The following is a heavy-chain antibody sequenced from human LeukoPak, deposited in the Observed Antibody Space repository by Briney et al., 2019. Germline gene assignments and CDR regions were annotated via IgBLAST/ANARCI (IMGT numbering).Heavy chain of an antibody. Sequence: GGSLRLSRALSGFTVTDYYMSWVRQAPGKGLEWVSVVYMAGSTYYAHSVRGRFTVSRDTSKNTVYLQMNSLRVEDTAVYYCARNSDILTESYGAFDMWGQGTMVTVSS. CDR2: VYMAGST. CDR1: GFTVTDYY. D-gene: IGHD3-9*01. CDR3: ARNSDILTESYGAFDM. V-gene: IGHV3-53*01. J-gene: IGHJ3*02.